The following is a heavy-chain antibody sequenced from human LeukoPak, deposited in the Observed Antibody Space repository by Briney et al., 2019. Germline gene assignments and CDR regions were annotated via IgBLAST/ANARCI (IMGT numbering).Heavy chain of an antibody. Sequence: GGSLRLSCAASGFTVSSNYMSWVRQAPGKGLEWVSVIYSGGSTYYADSVKGRFTISRDNSKNTLYLQMNSLRAEDTAVYYCARDRLSVTDAFDIWGPRTMVTVSS. J-gene: IGHJ3*02. D-gene: IGHD4-23*01. CDR2: IYSGGST. CDR3: ARDRLSVTDAFDI. V-gene: IGHV3-53*01. CDR1: GFTVSSNY.